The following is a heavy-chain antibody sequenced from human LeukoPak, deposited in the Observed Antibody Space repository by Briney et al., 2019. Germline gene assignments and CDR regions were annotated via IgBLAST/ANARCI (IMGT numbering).Heavy chain of an antibody. CDR2: INHSGST. CDR1: GGSFSGYY. Sequence: SETLSLTCAVYGGSFSGYYWSWIRQPPGKGLEWIGEINHSGSTNYNPSLKSRVTIPVDTSKNQFSLKLSSVTAADTAVYYCARPYYYDSSGYYLWGQGTLVTVSS. CDR3: ARPYYYDSSGYYL. D-gene: IGHD3-22*01. J-gene: IGHJ5*02. V-gene: IGHV4-34*01.